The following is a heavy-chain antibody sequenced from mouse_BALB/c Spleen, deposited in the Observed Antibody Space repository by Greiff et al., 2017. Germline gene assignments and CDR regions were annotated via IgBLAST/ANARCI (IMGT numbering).Heavy chain of an antibody. CDR2: ISSGGSYT. CDR3: TRDGSSFDY. J-gene: IGHJ2*01. V-gene: IGHV5-6-4*01. CDR1: GFTFSSYT. Sequence: EVMLVESGGGLVKPGGSLKLSCAASGFTFSSYTMSWVRQTPEKRLEWVATISSGGSYTYYPDSVKGRFTISRDNAKNTLYLQMSSLKSEDTAMYDCTRDGSSFDYWGEGTTLTVSS. D-gene: IGHD1-1*01.